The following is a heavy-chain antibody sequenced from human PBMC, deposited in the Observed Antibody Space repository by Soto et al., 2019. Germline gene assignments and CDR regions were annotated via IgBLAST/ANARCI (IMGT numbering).Heavy chain of an antibody. CDR2: IYHSGST. V-gene: IGHV4-4*02. D-gene: IGHD3-16*01. J-gene: IGHJ6*02. CDR3: TQPRGRNYYGMDV. CDR1: GGSISSSNW. Sequence: SETLSLTCAVSGGSISSSNWWSWVRQPPGKGLEWIGEIYHSGSTNYNPSLKSRVTISVDKSKNQFSLKLSSVTAADTAVYYCTQPRGRNYYGMDVWGQGTTVTVSS.